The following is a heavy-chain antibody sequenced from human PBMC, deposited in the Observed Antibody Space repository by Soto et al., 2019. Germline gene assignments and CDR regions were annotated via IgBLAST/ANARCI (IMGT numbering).Heavy chain of an antibody. CDR2: IIPIFGTA. CDR3: ARDRAIFGVVIIQHNWFDP. D-gene: IGHD3-3*01. CDR1: GGTFSSYA. V-gene: IGHV1-69*13. Sequence: ASVKVSCKASGGTFSSYAISWVRQAPGQGLEWMGGIIPIFGTANYAQKFQGRVTITADESTSTAYMELSSLRSEDTAVYYCARDRAIFGVVIIQHNWFDPWGQGTMVTVSS. J-gene: IGHJ5*01.